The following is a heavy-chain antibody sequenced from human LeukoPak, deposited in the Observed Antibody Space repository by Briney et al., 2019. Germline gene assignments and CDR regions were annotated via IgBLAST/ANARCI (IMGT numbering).Heavy chain of an antibody. CDR3: ARDFCSGGSCYPDAFDI. CDR1: GFTFSSYG. Sequence: GGSLRHSCAASGFTFSSYGMHWVRQAPGKGLEWVAVIWYDGTNTYYADSVKGRFTISRDNSKNTLYLQMNSLRAEDTAVYYCARDFCSGGSCYPDAFDIWGQGTMVTVSS. J-gene: IGHJ3*02. CDR2: IWYDGTNT. V-gene: IGHV3-33*01. D-gene: IGHD2-15*01.